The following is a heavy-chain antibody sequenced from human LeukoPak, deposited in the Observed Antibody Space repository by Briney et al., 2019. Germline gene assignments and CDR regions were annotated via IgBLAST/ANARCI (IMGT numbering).Heavy chain of an antibody. CDR3: ANVYTSPSAYDYGSGTDY. CDR2: ISYDGSNK. CDR1: GFTFISYG. J-gene: IGHJ4*02. D-gene: IGHD3-10*01. Sequence: PGGSLRLSCAVSGFTFISYGMHWVRQAPGKGLEWVAVISYDGSNKYYADSVKGRSTISRDNSKNTLYLQMNSLRAEDTAMYYYANVYTSPSAYDYGSGTDYWGQGTLVTVSS. V-gene: IGHV3-30*18.